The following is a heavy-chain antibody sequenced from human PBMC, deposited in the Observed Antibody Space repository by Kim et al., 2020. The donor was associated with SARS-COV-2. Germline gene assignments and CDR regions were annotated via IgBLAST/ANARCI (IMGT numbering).Heavy chain of an antibody. D-gene: IGHD6-6*01. Sequence: GGSLRLSCAASGFTFSSYAMHWVRQAPGKGLEWVAVISYDGSNKYYADSVKGRFTISRDNSKNTLYLQMNSLRAEDTAVYYCASPPIAAPGSDHWGQGTLVTVSS. CDR3: ASPPIAAPGSDH. CDR1: GFTFSSYA. V-gene: IGHV3-30-3*01. CDR2: ISYDGSNK. J-gene: IGHJ5*02.